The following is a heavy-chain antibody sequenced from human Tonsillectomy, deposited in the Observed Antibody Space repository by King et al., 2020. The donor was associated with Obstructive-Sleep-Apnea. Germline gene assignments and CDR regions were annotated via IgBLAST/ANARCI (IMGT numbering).Heavy chain of an antibody. J-gene: IGHJ4*02. CDR2: IKQDGREK. D-gene: IGHD6-13*01. CDR3: ARDPPRIAAAGDFDY. V-gene: IGHV3-7*03. Sequence: VQLVESGGGLVQPGGSLRLSCAASGFTFSSYCMSWVRQAPGKGLEWVANIKQDGREKYYVDSVKGRFTISRDNAKNSLYLQMNSLRAEDTAVYYCARDPPRIAAAGDFDYWGQGTLVTVSS. CDR1: GFTFSSYC.